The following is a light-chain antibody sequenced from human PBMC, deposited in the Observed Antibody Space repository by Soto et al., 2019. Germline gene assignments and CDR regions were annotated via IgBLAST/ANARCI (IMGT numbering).Light chain of an antibody. V-gene: IGKV1-39*01. J-gene: IGKJ2*01. Sequence: DIQMTQSLSSLSASVGDTVTITCRASQSISNSLSWYQQKPGKAPKFLIYVASTLQRGVPSRFSGSGSGTDFPLTIRSLQPEDVATYYCQQTFSPPYTFGQGTKLEIK. CDR1: QSISNS. CDR2: VAS. CDR3: QQTFSPPYT.